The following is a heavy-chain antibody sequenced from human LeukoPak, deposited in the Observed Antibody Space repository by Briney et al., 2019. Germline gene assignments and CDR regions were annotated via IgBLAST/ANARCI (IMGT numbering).Heavy chain of an antibody. CDR1: GGSISSYY. CDR3: AREGDGAVDYDFWSGYPNWFDP. D-gene: IGHD3-3*01. V-gene: IGHV4-4*07. CDR2: IYTSGST. J-gene: IGHJ5*02. Sequence: SETLSLTCTVSGGSISSYYWSWIRQPAGKGLEWIGRIYTSGSTNYNPSLKSRVTMSVDTSKNQFSLKLSSVTAADTAVYYCAREGDGAVDYDFWSGYPNWFDPWGQGTLVTVSS.